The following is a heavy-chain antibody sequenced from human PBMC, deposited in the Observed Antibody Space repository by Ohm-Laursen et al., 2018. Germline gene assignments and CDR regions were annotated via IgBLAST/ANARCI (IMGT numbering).Heavy chain of an antibody. CDR2: ISAHNGNT. J-gene: IGHJ4*02. D-gene: IGHD3-16*01. CDR1: GYTFTSYG. V-gene: IGHV1-18*01. Sequence: SSVKVSCKASGYTFTSYGISWVRQAPGQGLEWLGWISAHNGNTKNAQKVQGRVSMTTDTSTRTAYMELSSLEFEDTAVYYCARADVRRLDYWGQGTLVTVSS. CDR3: ARADVRRLDY.